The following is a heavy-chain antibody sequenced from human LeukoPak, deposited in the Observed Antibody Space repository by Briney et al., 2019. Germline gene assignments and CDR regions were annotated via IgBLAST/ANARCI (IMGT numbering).Heavy chain of an antibody. V-gene: IGHV4-31*03. CDR1: GGSISSGGYY. CDR2: IYSSVST. Sequence: SQTHSLTRTVSGGSISSGGYYWSSIRQHPGKGLEWTGYIYSSVSTYYNPPLKSRVTISLDTSKNQFSLKLSSVTAADTAVYDCARGRPYSRFDNWGQGTGVTVSS. CDR3: ARGRPYSRFDN. D-gene: IGHD5-18*01. J-gene: IGHJ4*02.